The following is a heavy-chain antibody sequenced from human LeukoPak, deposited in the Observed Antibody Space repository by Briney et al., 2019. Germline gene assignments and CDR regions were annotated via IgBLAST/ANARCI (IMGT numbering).Heavy chain of an antibody. J-gene: IGHJ4*02. Sequence: GGSLRLSCGASGFIFSSYGMSWVRQAPGKGLEWVSSISGSGGSTYYADSVKGRFTISRDNSKNTLYLQMNSLRAEDTAVYYCARDRHDSSGYYYGYWGQGTLVTVSS. CDR2: ISGSGGST. CDR3: ARDRHDSSGYYYGY. CDR1: GFIFSSYG. D-gene: IGHD3-22*01. V-gene: IGHV3-23*01.